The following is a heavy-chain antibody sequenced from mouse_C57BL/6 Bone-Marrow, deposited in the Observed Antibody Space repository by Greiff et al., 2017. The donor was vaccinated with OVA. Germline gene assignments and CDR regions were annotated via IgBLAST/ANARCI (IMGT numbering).Heavy chain of an antibody. CDR1: GYSITSGYY. CDR2: ISYDGSN. V-gene: IGHV3-6*01. CDR3: ATFAY. Sequence: EVQLQQSGPGLVKPSQSLSLTCSVTGYSITSGYYWNWIRQFPGNKLEWMGYISYDGSNNYNPSLKNRISITRDTSKNQFFLKLNSVTTEDTATYYCATFAYWGQGTLVTVSA. J-gene: IGHJ3*01.